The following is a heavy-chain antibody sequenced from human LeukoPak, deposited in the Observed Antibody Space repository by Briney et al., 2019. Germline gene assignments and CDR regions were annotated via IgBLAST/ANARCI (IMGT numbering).Heavy chain of an antibody. V-gene: IGHV4-4*07. CDR1: GGSISSFY. Sequence: SETLSLTCSVSGGSISSFYCSWIRQPPGKGLEWIGRIYTSGSTNYNPSLKSRVTMSVDTSKNQFSLKLSSVTAADTAVYYCAKDRYYYGSSGYDPYFDYWGQGTLVTVSS. J-gene: IGHJ4*02. CDR3: AKDRYYYGSSGYDPYFDY. CDR2: IYTSGST. D-gene: IGHD3-22*01.